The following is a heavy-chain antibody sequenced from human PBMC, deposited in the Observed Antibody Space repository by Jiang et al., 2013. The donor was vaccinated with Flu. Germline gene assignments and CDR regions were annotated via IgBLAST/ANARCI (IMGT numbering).Heavy chain of an antibody. V-gene: IGHV1-3*01. D-gene: IGHD6-19*01. J-gene: IGHJ4*02. CDR2: INAGNGNT. Sequence: SGAEVKKPGASVKVSCKASGYTFTSYAMHWVRQAPGQRLEWMGWINAGNGNTKYSQKFQGRVTITRDTSASTAYMELSSLRSEDTAVYYCARDLGWLVQGVFDYWGQGTLVTVSS. CDR1: GYTFTSYA. CDR3: ARDLGWLVQGVFDY.